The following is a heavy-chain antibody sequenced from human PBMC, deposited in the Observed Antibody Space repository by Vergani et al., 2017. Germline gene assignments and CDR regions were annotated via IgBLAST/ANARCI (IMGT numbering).Heavy chain of an antibody. Sequence: EVQLVESGGGLVQPGGSLKLSCAASGFTFSGSAMHWVRQASGKVLEWVGRIRSKANSYATAYAASVKGRFTISRDDSKNTAYLQMNSLKTEDTAVYYCTRLTPEGSYRYYMDVWGKGTTVTVSS. D-gene: IGHD3-16*02. J-gene: IGHJ6*03. CDR1: GFTFSGSA. V-gene: IGHV3-73*01. CDR3: TRLTPEGSYRYYMDV. CDR2: IRSKANSYAT.